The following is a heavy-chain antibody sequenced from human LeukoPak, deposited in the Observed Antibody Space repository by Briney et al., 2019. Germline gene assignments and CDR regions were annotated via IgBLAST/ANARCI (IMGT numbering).Heavy chain of an antibody. V-gene: IGHV1-69*05. CDR1: GGTFSSYA. Sequence: SVKVSCKASGGTFSSYAISWVRLAPGQGLEWMGRIIPIFGTANYAQKFQGRVTITTDESTSTAYMELSSLRSEDTAVYYCARDRGNLRFLEWSTYYFDYWGQGTLVTVSS. CDR3: ARDRGNLRFLEWSTYYFDY. CDR2: IIPIFGTA. J-gene: IGHJ4*02. D-gene: IGHD3-3*01.